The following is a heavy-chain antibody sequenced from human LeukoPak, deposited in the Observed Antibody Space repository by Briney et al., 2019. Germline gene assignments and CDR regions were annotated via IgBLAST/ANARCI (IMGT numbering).Heavy chain of an antibody. Sequence: GGSLRLSCAASGFTLSSYAMTWVRQALGKGLEWVTGISGSGDDTYYADSVKGRFTVSRDNSKNTLYLQMNSLRVEDTAVYYCAKGDASPVHLLTGHWGQGTLVTVSS. V-gene: IGHV3-23*01. D-gene: IGHD3-9*01. J-gene: IGHJ4*02. CDR3: AKGDASPVHLLTGH. CDR2: ISGSGDDT. CDR1: GFTLSSYA.